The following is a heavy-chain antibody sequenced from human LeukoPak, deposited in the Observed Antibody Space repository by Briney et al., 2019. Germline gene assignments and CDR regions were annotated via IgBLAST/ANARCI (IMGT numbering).Heavy chain of an antibody. CDR2: IYYSGST. Sequence: SETLSLTCTVSGGSISSSSYYWGWIRQPPGKGLEWIGSIYYSGSTNYNPSLKSRVTISVDTSKNQFSLKLYSVTAADTAVYYCARGGDYGDYVFHYWGQGTLVTVSS. CDR1: GGSISSSSYY. V-gene: IGHV4-39*07. J-gene: IGHJ4*02. D-gene: IGHD4-17*01. CDR3: ARGGDYGDYVFHY.